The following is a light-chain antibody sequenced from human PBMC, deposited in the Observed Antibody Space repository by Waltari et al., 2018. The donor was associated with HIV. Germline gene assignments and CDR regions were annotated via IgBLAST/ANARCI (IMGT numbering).Light chain of an antibody. Sequence: QSALTQPASVSGSPGPSNTLSCTGTSSDDGGSNLVPWYQQHPGKAPKLMIYEVRKRPLGVSNRFSGSKSGNTASLTISGLQAEDEADYYCCAYAGSTTYVIFGGGTKLTVL. J-gene: IGLJ2*01. CDR2: EVR. CDR3: CAYAGSTTYVI. V-gene: IGLV2-23*02. CDR1: SSDDGGSNL.